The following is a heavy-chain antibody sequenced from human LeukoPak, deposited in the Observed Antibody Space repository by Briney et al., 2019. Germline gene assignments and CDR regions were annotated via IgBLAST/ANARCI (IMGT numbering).Heavy chain of an antibody. J-gene: IGHJ6*03. CDR2: IYYSGST. CDR3: ARANGDSIYYYYYMDV. CDR1: GGSISSGDYY. Sequence: SETLSLTCTVSGGSISSGDYYWSWIRQPPGKGLEWIGYIYYSGSTYYNPSLKSRVTISVDTSKNQFSLKLSSATAADTAVYYCARANGDSIYYYYYMDVWGKGTTVTVSS. V-gene: IGHV4-30-4*08. D-gene: IGHD4-17*01.